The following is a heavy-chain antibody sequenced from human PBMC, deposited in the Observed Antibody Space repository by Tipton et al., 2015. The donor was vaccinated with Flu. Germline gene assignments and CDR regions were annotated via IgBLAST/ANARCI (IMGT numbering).Heavy chain of an antibody. Sequence: TLSLTCTVSGGSISSSRYYWGWIRQPPGKGLEWIGSIYHSGTAYYNPSLKNRVTISVDTSNNQISLKLSSVTAADTAVYYCARYPESNYHWFGPCGQGALVTVSS. D-gene: IGHD4-11*01. V-gene: IGHV4-39*07. CDR3: ARYPESNYHWFGP. CDR1: GGSISSSRYY. J-gene: IGHJ5*02. CDR2: IYHSGTA.